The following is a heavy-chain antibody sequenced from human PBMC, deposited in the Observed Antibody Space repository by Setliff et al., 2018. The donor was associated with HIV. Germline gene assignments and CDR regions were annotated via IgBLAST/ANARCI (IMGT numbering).Heavy chain of an antibody. D-gene: IGHD3-3*01. CDR1: GDFISSGNFH. CDR3: TREFFY. Sequence: LSLTCTVSGDFISSGNFHWNWIRQPAGKGPEWIGLIYTRGSVSYNPSLMSRVTISLDTSKNQLSLKLSSVTAADTAVYYCTREFFYWGQGILVTVSS. CDR2: IYTRGSV. V-gene: IGHV4-61*02. J-gene: IGHJ4*02.